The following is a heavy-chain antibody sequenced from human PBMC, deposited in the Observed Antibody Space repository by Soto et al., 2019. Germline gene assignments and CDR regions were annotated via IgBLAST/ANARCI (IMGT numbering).Heavy chain of an antibody. J-gene: IGHJ3*02. V-gene: IGHV1-8*01. D-gene: IGHD3-10*01. CDR1: GYTFTSYD. CDR2: MNPNSGNT. CDR3: ARGLDYYGSGHHDAFDI. Sequence: QVQLVQSGAEVKKPGASVKVSCKASGYTFTSYDINWVRQATGQGLEWMGWMNPNSGNTGYAQKCQGRVTMNRNISISTAYMELSSLRSEATDVYDCARGLDYYGSGHHDAFDIWGQGTMVTVSS.